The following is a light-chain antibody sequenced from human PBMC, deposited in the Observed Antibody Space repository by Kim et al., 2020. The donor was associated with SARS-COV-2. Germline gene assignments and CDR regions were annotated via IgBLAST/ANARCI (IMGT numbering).Light chain of an antibody. CDR2: EDN. CDR1: SGSIASND. V-gene: IGLV6-57*03. CDR3: QSYDSSNVWV. J-gene: IGLJ3*02. Sequence: KTVTISCTRSSGSIASNDVQWYQQRPGSAPTTVIYEDNQRPSGVPDRFSGSIDSSSNSASLTISGLKTEDEADYYCQSYDSSNVWVFGGGTQLTVL.